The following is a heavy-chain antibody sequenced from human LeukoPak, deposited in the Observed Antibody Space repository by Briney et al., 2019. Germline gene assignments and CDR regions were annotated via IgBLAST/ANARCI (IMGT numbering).Heavy chain of an antibody. CDR2: IYYSGST. D-gene: IGHD1-26*01. J-gene: IGHJ4*02. CDR3: ARGGVGATDY. V-gene: IGHV4-39*01. CDR1: GGSISSSSYC. Sequence: SETLSLTCTVSGGSISSSSYCWGWIRQPPGKGLEWIGSIYYSGSTYYNPSLKSRVTISVDTSKNQFSLKLSSVTAADTAVYYCARGGVGATDYWGQGTLVTVSS.